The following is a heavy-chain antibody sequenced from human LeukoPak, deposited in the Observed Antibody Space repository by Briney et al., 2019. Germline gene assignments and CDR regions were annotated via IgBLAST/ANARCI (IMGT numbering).Heavy chain of an antibody. CDR2: ISGRGDST. D-gene: IGHD4-17*01. V-gene: IGHV3-23*01. Sequence: GGSLRLSCAASGFSLSSYWMTWVRQAPGKGLEWVSAISGRGDSTYSADSVKGRFTISRDNSKNTLYLQMNSLRAEDTAVYYCANLGDMTTVTLFDYWGQGTLVTVSS. J-gene: IGHJ4*02. CDR1: GFSLSSYW. CDR3: ANLGDMTTVTLFDY.